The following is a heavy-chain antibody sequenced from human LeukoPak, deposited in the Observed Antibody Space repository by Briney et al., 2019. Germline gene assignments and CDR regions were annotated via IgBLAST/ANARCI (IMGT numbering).Heavy chain of an antibody. J-gene: IGHJ4*02. CDR1: GYTLTELS. CDR2: FDPEDGET. Sequence: ASVKVSCKVSGYTLTELSMHWVRQAPGKGLEWMGGFDPEDGETIYAQKFQGRVTMTEDTSTDTAYMELSSLRSEGTAVYYCATDLASSTKDLDYWGQGTLVTVSS. V-gene: IGHV1-24*01. CDR3: ATDLASSTKDLDY. D-gene: IGHD1-26*01.